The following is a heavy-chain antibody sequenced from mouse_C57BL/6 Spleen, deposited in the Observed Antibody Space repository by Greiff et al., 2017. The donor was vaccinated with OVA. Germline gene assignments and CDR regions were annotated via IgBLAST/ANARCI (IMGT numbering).Heavy chain of an antibody. CDR1: GYTFTDYY. CDR3: ARWHYGYFDV. CDR2: INPNNGGT. Sequence: AQLQQSGPELVKPGASVKISCKASGYTFTDYYMNWVKQSHGKSLEWIGDINPNNGGTSYNQKFKGKATLTVDKSSSTAYMELRSLTSEDSAVYYCARWHYGYFDVWGTGTTVTVSS. J-gene: IGHJ1*03. D-gene: IGHD1-1*02. V-gene: IGHV1-26*01.